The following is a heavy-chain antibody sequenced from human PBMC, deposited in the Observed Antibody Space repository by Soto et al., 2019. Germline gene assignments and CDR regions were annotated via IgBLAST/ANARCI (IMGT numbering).Heavy chain of an antibody. CDR2: IHHSAST. CDR1: GGSLDGYY. CDR3: ARGVDSWSGDLF. J-gene: IGHJ4*02. Sequence: QVHLQQWGAGRLKPSETLSLTCAVYGGSLDGYYWRWIRQSPGKGLGWIGEIHHSASTKYNPSLKSRVPLLVALSTKQFSRTLTSVTAADRGGYYGARGVDSWSGDLFWGQGTPVTVSS. D-gene: IGHD3-3*01. V-gene: IGHV4-34*01.